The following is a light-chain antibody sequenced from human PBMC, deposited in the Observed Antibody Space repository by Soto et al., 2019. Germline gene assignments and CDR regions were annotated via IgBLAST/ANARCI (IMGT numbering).Light chain of an antibody. CDR1: QSLLHSSGYMY. J-gene: IGKJ2*01. Sequence: DIVMTQSPLSLPVTPGEPASISCRSSQSLLHSSGYMYLDWYLQKPGQSTQLLIYLASNRASGVADRFSGRGTGTDITLKSSKVEAEDVGLYNCMQALQTPQFGQGTKLEIK. CDR3: MQALQTPQ. V-gene: IGKV2-28*01. CDR2: LAS.